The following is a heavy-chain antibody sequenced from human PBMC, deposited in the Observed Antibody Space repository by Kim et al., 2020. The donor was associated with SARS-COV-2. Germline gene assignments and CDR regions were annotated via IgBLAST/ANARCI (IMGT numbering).Heavy chain of an antibody. J-gene: IGHJ5*02. CDR2: INHSGST. V-gene: IGHV4-34*01. D-gene: IGHD5-18*01. Sequence: SETLSLTCAVYGGSFSGYYWSWIRQPPGKGLEWIGEINHSGSTNYNPSLKSRVTISVDTSKNQFSLKLSSVTAADTAVYYCARGGGYSYGYRAQRANWFDPWGQGTLVPVSS. CDR1: GGSFSGYY. CDR3: ARGGGYSYGYRAQRANWFDP.